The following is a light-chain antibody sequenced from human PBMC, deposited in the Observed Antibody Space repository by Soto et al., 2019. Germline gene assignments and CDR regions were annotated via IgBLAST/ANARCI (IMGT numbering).Light chain of an antibody. CDR1: QSFSSSY. Sequence: ETVLTQSPGTLPLSPGERATLFCRASQSFSSSYLAWYQQKPGQAPRLLIYGASSRATGIPARFSGSGSVKDFPLTISSLEPEDFAVYYCHQHGSSSPSWTFGQGTKVESK. J-gene: IGKJ1*01. CDR3: HQHGSSSPSWT. CDR2: GAS. V-gene: IGKV3-20*01.